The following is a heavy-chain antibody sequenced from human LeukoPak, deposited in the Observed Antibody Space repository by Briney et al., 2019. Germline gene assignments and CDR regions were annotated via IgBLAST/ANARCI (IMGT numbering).Heavy chain of an antibody. V-gene: IGHV3-9*01. CDR2: ISWNSGHL. CDR3: AKDIVKGSASGTFDH. D-gene: IGHD3-10*01. CDR1: GFTFEDYG. J-gene: IGHJ4*02. Sequence: GGSLRLSCSGSGFTFEDYGMHWVRQAPGKGLEGVASISWNSGHLGYGDSVEGRFTVSRDNAKNSLSLEMNSLRVEDTAFYFCAKDIVKGSASGTFDHWGQGNLVTVSS.